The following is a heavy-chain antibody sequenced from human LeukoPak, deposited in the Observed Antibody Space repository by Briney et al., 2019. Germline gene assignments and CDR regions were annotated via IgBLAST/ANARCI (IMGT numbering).Heavy chain of an antibody. CDR1: GFTFSSYW. V-gene: IGHV3-74*01. CDR2: INTDGSST. CDR3: ASGYYDFWSGYPGAFDI. D-gene: IGHD3-3*01. J-gene: IGHJ3*02. Sequence: GGSLRLSCAASGFTFSSYWMHWVRQAPGKGLVWVSRINTDGSSTSYADSVKGRFTISRDNAKNTLYLQMNSLRAEDTAVYYCASGYYDFWSGYPGAFDIWGQGTMVTVSS.